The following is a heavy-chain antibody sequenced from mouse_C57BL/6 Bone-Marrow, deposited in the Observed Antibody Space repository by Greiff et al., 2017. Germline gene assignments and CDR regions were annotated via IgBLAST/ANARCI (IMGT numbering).Heavy chain of an antibody. CDR1: GYTFTSYG. D-gene: IGHD2-3*01. V-gene: IGHV1-81*01. CDR3: ARGWLLWYVDV. Sequence: VQLKQSGAELARPGASVKLSCKASGYTFTSYGISWVKQRTGQGLEWIGEIYPRSGNTYYNEKFKGKATLTADKSSSTAYMELRSLTSEDSAVYFCARGWLLWYVDVWGTGTTVTVSS. J-gene: IGHJ1*03. CDR2: IYPRSGNT.